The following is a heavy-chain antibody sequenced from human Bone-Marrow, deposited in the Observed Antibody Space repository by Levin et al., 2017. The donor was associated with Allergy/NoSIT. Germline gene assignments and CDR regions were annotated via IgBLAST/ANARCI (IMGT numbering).Heavy chain of an antibody. D-gene: IGHD1-1*01. Sequence: ASVKVSCKASGYTFTGYDINWVRQAPGQGLEWMGRMSPDSGETDYAQKFQGRVTMTRDSSIKTSYMELTSLTFEGTAVYFCARGGLWTTYGLDVWGQGTTVSVS. CDR2: MSPDSGET. CDR3: ARGGLWTTYGLDV. CDR1: GYTFTGYD. V-gene: IGHV1-8*01. J-gene: IGHJ6*02.